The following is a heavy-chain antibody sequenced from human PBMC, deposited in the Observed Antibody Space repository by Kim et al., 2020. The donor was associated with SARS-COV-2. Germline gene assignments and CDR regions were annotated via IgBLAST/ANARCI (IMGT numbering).Heavy chain of an antibody. CDR2: IYYSGST. D-gene: IGHD1-1*01. CDR1: GGSISSSSYY. CDR3: ARPPVNGSPYYFDY. J-gene: IGHJ4*02. V-gene: IGHV4-39*01. Sequence: SETLSLTCTVSGGSISSSSYYWGWIRQPPGKGLEWIGSIYYSGSTYYNPSLKSRVTISVDTSKNQFSLKLSSVTAADTAVYYCARPPVNGSPYYFDYWGQGTLVTVSS.